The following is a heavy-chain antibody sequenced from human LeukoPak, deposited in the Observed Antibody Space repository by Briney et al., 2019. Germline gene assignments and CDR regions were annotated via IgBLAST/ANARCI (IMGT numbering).Heavy chain of an antibody. V-gene: IGHV1-8*01. CDR1: GYTFTSYD. Sequence: GASVKVSCKASGYTFTSYDINWVRQATGQGHEWMGWMNPNSGNTGYAQKFQGRVTMTRNTSISTAYMELSSLRSEDTAVYHCARVEGYCSGGSCYRRPPGDYWGQGTLVTVSS. D-gene: IGHD2-15*01. CDR3: ARVEGYCSGGSCYRRPPGDY. CDR2: MNPNSGNT. J-gene: IGHJ4*02.